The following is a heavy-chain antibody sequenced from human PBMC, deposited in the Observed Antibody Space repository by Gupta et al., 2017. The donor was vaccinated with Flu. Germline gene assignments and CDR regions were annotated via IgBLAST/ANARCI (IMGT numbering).Heavy chain of an antibody. CDR1: GGSISSSSYY. D-gene: IGHD5-12*01. CDR2: IYYSGST. Sequence: QLQLQESGPGLAKPSETLSLTCTVSGGSISSSSYYWGWIRQPPGKGLEWIGSIYYSGSTYYNPSLKSRVTISVDTSKIQFSLKLSSVTAADTAVYYCARQGWATSMVFDYWGQGTLVTVSS. J-gene: IGHJ4*02. CDR3: ARQGWATSMVFDY. V-gene: IGHV4-39*01.